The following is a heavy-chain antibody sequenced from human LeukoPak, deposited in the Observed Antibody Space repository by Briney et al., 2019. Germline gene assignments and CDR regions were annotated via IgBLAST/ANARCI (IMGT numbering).Heavy chain of an antibody. CDR1: GYTFSSYD. J-gene: IGHJ6*02. V-gene: IGHV1-8*02. Sequence: ASVKVSCKASGYTFSSYDINWVRQATGQGLEWMGWMNPNSGNTGYAQKFQGRVTMTRNTSISTAYMELSSLRSEDKAVYYCARYSQLYYDYVWGSYRYPRLEYYYGMDVWGQGTTVPVSS. CDR2: MNPNSGNT. D-gene: IGHD3-16*02. CDR3: ARYSQLYYDYVWGSYRYPRLEYYYGMDV.